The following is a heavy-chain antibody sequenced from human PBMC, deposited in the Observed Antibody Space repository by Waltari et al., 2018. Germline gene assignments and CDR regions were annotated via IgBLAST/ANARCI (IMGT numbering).Heavy chain of an antibody. CDR2: VHGSGKT. J-gene: IGHJ4*02. V-gene: IGHV4-4*02. CDR3: GRDRGRGLYLDS. Sequence: QLQLQESGPGLVKPSGTLSLTCDVSGDSMTSTYWWSWVRQSPWKGLEWIGQVHGSGKTNYNPSFASRVSVALHTSANQFSLKVTSATAADTAIYYCGRDRGRGLYLDSWGQGTLVTVSP. CDR1: GDSMTSTYW. D-gene: IGHD2-15*01.